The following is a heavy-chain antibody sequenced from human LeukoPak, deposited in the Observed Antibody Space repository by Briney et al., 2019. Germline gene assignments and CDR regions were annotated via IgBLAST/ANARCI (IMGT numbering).Heavy chain of an antibody. V-gene: IGHV1-3*01. J-gene: IGHJ6*02. D-gene: IGHD3-10*01. CDR3: ARDFTYYYGSGSYYGSSGLGHGMDV. Sequence: GASVKVSCKASGYTFTSYAMHWVRQAPGQRLEWMGWINAGNGNTKYSQKFQGRVTITRDTSASTAYMELSSLRSEDTAVYYCARDFTYYYGSGSYYGSSGLGHGMDVWGQGTTVTVSS. CDR1: GYTFTSYA. CDR2: INAGNGNT.